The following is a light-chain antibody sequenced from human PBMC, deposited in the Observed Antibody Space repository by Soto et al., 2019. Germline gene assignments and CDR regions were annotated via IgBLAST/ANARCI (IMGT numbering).Light chain of an antibody. Sequence: DIQMTQSPSSLSSSVGDRVTITCRASQSISSYLNWYQQKPGKAPKLLIYAASSLQSGVPPRFSGSGSGTDFTLTIRSLQPEDFATYYCQQCYSTPLLTFGPGPKVDI. V-gene: IGKV1-39*01. J-gene: IGKJ3*01. CDR2: AAS. CDR1: QSISSY. CDR3: QQCYSTPLLT.